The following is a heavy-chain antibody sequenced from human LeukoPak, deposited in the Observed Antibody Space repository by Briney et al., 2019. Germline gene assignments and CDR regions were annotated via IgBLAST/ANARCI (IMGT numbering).Heavy chain of an antibody. CDR1: GGSFSGYC. CDR3: ARGPYCSSASCYGQYYYYYGMDF. D-gene: IGHD2-2*01. CDR2: INHSGST. J-gene: IGHJ6*02. Sequence: PSETLSLTCAVYGGSFSGYCWSWIRQPPGKGLEWIGEINHSGSTNYNLSLKSRVTISADTSKNQFSLKLSSVTAADTAVYYCARGPYCSSASCYGQYYYYYGMDFWGQGTTVTVSS. V-gene: IGHV4-34*01.